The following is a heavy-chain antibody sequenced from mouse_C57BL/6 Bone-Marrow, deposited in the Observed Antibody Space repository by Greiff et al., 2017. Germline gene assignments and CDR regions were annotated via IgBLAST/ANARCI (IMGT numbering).Heavy chain of an antibody. D-gene: IGHD1-1*01. V-gene: IGHV1-81*01. CDR2: IYPRSGNT. Sequence: QVQLQQSGAELARPGASVKLSCKASGYTFTSYGIRWVKQRTGQGLEWIGVIYPRSGNTYYNEKFKGKATLTADKSSSTAYMELRSLTSEDSEVYVCARLHGSSSSRYFDVWGTGTTGTVSA. CDR3: ARLHGSSSSRYFDV. J-gene: IGHJ1*03. CDR1: GYTFTSYG.